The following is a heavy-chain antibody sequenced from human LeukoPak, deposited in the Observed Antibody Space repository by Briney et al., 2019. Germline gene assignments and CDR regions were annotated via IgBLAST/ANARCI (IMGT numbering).Heavy chain of an antibody. J-gene: IGHJ4*02. CDR1: GFTFSTYS. D-gene: IGHD6-13*01. CDR3: ARDHYSRNDH. V-gene: IGHV3-48*02. Sequence: GGSLRLSCAASGFTFSTYSMTWVRQAPGKGLEWVSYISSSSSTIYYAGSVKGRFTISRNNAKNSLYLQMNSLRDEDTAVYYCARDHYSRNDHWGQGTLVTVSS. CDR2: ISSSSSTI.